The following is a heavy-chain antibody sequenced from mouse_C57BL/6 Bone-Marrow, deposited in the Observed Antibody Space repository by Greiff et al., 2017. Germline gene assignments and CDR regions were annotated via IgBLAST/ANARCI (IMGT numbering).Heavy chain of an antibody. D-gene: IGHD2-3*01. CDR2: IDPEIGDT. J-gene: IGHJ2*01. V-gene: IGHV14-4*01. CDR1: GFNIKDDY. Sequence: VQLQQSGAELVRPGASVKLSCTASGFNIKDDYIHWVKQRPEQGLEWIGWIDPEIGDTDYASKFQGKATITSDTSSNTAYLQLSSLTSEDTAVYYSSSFDGNYFDFWGQGTPLPVAS. CDR3: SSFDGNYFDF.